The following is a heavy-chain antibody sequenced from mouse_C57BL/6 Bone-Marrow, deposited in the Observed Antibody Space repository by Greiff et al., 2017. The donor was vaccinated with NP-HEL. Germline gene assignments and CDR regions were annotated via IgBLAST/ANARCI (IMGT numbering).Heavy chain of an antibody. V-gene: IGHV1-7*01. D-gene: IGHD2-2*01. CDR2: INPSSGYT. CDR1: GYTFTSYW. Sequence: QVQLQQSGAELAKPGASVKLSCKASGYTFTSYWMHWVKQRAGQGLEWIGYINPSSGYTKYNQKFKDKATLTADKSSSTAYMQLSSLTYEDSAVYYCARGRLRRGDYFDYWGQGTTLTVSS. CDR3: ARGRLRRGDYFDY. J-gene: IGHJ2*01.